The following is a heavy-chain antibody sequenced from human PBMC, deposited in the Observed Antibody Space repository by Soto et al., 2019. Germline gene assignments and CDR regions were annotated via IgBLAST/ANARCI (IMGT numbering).Heavy chain of an antibody. Sequence: SETLSLTCAVSGYSISSGYYWGWIRQPPGKGLEWIGSIYHSGSTYYNPSLKSRVTISVDTSKNQFSLKLSSVTAEDTAVYYCARIVVVTATFDYWGKGTLVTVSS. CDR3: ARIVVVTATFDY. V-gene: IGHV4-38-2*01. J-gene: IGHJ4*02. CDR2: IYHSGST. CDR1: GYSISSGYY. D-gene: IGHD2-21*02.